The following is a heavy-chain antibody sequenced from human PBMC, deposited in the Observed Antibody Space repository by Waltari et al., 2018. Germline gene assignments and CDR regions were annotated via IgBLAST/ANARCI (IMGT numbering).Heavy chain of an antibody. D-gene: IGHD2-15*01. J-gene: IGHJ4*02. Sequence: EVQLVGSGGGLVKPGWSLRLSCAASGFSFSGYTMNWVRQAPGKGLEWVSSIRSGSSYIYYADSVKGRFTISRDNAKNSLYLQMNSLRVEDTAVYYCAREWGVMVGTAGFYFDYWGQGALVTVSS. CDR2: IRSGSSYI. CDR3: AREWGVMVGTAGFYFDY. V-gene: IGHV3-21*01. CDR1: GFSFSGYT.